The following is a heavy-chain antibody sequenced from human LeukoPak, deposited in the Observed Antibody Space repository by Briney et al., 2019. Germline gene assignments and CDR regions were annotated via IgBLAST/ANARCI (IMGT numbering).Heavy chain of an antibody. J-gene: IGHJ4*02. D-gene: IGHD2-8*01. V-gene: IGHV4-59*01. Sequence: PSETLSLTCTVSGGSLSGYYWTRIRQPPGKGLEWIGDIYYSGSASYNPSLKSRVTISVDTSKNQFSLKLNSVTAADTAMYYCARIMLGYFDYWGQGNLVTVSS. CDR3: ARIMLGYFDY. CDR2: IYYSGSA. CDR1: GGSLSGYY.